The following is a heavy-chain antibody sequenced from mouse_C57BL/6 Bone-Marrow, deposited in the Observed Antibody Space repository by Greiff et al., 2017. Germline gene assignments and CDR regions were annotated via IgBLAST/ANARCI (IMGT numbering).Heavy chain of an antibody. CDR3: ARFDYEAWFAY. CDR1: GYTFTSYW. V-gene: IGHV1-69*01. D-gene: IGHD2-4*01. Sequence: QVQLQQPGAELVMPGASVKLSCKASGYTFTSYWMHWVKQRPGQGLEWIGEIDPSDSYTNYNQKFKGKSTLTVDKSSSTAYMQLSSLTSEDSAVYYCARFDYEAWFAYWGQGTLVTVSA. J-gene: IGHJ3*01. CDR2: IDPSDSYT.